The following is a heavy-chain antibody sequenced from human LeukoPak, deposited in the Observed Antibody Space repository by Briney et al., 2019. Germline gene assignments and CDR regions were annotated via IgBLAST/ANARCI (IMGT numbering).Heavy chain of an antibody. CDR2: ISAYNGNT. Sequence: ASVKVSCKASGYTFTIYGISWVRQAPGQGLEWMGWISAYNGNTNYAQKLQDRVTMTTDTSTSTAYMELRSLRSDDTAVYYCARDQGYCSSTSCYPDWFDPWGQGTLVTVSS. J-gene: IGHJ5*02. D-gene: IGHD2-2*01. CDR1: GYTFTIYG. V-gene: IGHV1-18*01. CDR3: ARDQGYCSSTSCYPDWFDP.